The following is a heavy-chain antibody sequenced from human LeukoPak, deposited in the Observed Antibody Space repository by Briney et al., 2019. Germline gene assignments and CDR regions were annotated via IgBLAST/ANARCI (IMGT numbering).Heavy chain of an antibody. Sequence: GGSLRLSCAASGFTFSSYGMHSVRQAPGKGLEWVAIIYYDGSDKYYADSVNGRFTISRDNSKDTLYLQMNSLRAEDTAVYYCARQIAYYYDSSGYYTTDYWGQGTLVTVSS. V-gene: IGHV3-33*01. CDR3: ARQIAYYYDSSGYYTTDY. J-gene: IGHJ4*02. D-gene: IGHD3-22*01. CDR2: IYYDGSDK. CDR1: GFTFSSYG.